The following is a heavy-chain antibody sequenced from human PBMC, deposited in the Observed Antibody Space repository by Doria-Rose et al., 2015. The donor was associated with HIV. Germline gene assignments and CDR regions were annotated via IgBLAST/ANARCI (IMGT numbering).Heavy chain of an antibody. CDR1: GGSISHYY. CDR3: ARVLSGTYDY. J-gene: IGHJ4*02. D-gene: IGHD1-26*01. Sequence: QVQLVESGPGLVKPSETLSLTCSVSGGSISHYYWSWIRQPPGTVLEYIGDIFYTGSTNYSPSLKSRVSISIDASKNKFSLRLSSVTAADTAVYYCARVLSGTYDYWGQGTLVTVSS. CDR2: IFYTGST. V-gene: IGHV4-59*01.